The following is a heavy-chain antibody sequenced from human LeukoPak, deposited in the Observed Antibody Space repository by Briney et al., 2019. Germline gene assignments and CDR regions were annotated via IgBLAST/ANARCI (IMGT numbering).Heavy chain of an antibody. CDR1: GGTFSSYA. V-gene: IGHV1-69*05. CDR2: IIPIFGTA. CDR3: ARVVGDFWSGSYYYYYYMDV. D-gene: IGHD3-3*01. Sequence: SVKVSCKASGGTFSSYAISWVRQAPGQGLEWMGRIIPIFGTANYAQKFQGRVTITTDKSTSTAYMELSSLRSEDTAVYYCARVVGDFWSGSYYYYYYMDVWGKGTTVTVSS. J-gene: IGHJ6*03.